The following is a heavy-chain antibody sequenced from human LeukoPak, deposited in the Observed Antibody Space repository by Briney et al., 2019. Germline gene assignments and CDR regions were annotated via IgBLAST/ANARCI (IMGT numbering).Heavy chain of an antibody. CDR1: GFTFSSYT. CDR3: ARDYTVVKAFDI. J-gene: IGHJ3*02. D-gene: IGHD4-23*01. V-gene: IGHV3-30*04. CDR2: ISYDGSNK. Sequence: GGSLRLSCAASGFTFSSYTMHWVRQAPGKGLEWVAVISYDGSNKFYADSVKGRFTISRDNSKNTLSLQMNSLRPEDTALYYCARDYTVVKAFDIWGQGTMVTVSS.